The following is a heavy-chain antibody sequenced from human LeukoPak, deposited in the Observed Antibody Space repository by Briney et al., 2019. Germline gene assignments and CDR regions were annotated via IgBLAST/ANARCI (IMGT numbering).Heavy chain of an antibody. Sequence: PGGSLRLSCAASGFTFHDYAMHWVRQAPGKGLEWVSAISGSGGSTYYADSVEGRFTISRDNSKNTLYLQMNSLRAEDTAVYYCAKASSYGSGSHDAFDIWGQGTMVTVSS. CDR2: ISGSGGST. CDR1: GFTFHDYA. V-gene: IGHV3-23*01. CDR3: AKASSYGSGSHDAFDI. J-gene: IGHJ3*02. D-gene: IGHD3-10*01.